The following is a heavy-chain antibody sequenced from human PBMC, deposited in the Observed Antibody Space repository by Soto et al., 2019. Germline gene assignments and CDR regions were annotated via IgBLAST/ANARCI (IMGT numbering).Heavy chain of an antibody. V-gene: IGHV4-61*01. CDR1: GGSVSSGSYY. D-gene: IGHD2-2*01. Sequence: PSETLSLTCTVSGGSVSSGSYYWSWIRQPPGKGLVWIGYIYYSGSTNYNPSLKSRVTISVDTSKNQLSLKLSSVTAADTAVYYCASEVSKYCSSTSSSGNWFDPWGQGTLVTV. CDR3: ASEVSKYCSSTSSSGNWFDP. J-gene: IGHJ5*02. CDR2: IYYSGST.